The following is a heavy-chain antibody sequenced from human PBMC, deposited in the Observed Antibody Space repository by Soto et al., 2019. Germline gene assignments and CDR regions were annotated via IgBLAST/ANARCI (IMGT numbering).Heavy chain of an antibody. CDR1: GGSISSGDYY. Sequence: TLSLTCTVSGGSISSGDYYWSWIRQPPGKGLEWIGYIYYSGSTYYNPSLKSRVTISVDTSKNQFSLKLSSVTAADTAVYYCASFPTAVIKGYFDYWGQGTLVTVSS. CDR2: IYYSGST. CDR3: ASFPTAVIKGYFDY. V-gene: IGHV4-30-4*01. J-gene: IGHJ4*02.